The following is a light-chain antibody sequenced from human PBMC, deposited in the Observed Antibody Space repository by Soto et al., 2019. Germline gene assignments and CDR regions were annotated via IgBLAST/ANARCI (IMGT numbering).Light chain of an antibody. CDR2: DVS. Sequence: QSALTQPASVSGSPGQSITISCTGTSSDVGGYKYVSWYQQHPGKAPKLMIYDVSNRPSGVSNRFSGSKSGNTASLTISGLQGEDEADYYCSSYTSSSTRVFGTGTKLTVL. V-gene: IGLV2-14*01. J-gene: IGLJ1*01. CDR1: SSDVGGYKY. CDR3: SSYTSSSTRV.